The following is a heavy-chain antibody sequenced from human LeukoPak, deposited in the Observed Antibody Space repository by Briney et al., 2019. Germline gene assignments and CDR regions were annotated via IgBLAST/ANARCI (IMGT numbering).Heavy chain of an antibody. V-gene: IGHV4-39*01. Sequence: SETLSLTCTVAGGSISSGSYYWGWIRQPPGKGLEWIGSTYYSGSTYYNPSLKSRVTISVDTSKNQFSLKLGSVTAADTAVYFCARTDTSGYCDFDHWGQGTLVTVSS. CDR2: TYYSGST. CDR3: ARTDTSGYCDFDH. D-gene: IGHD3-22*01. CDR1: GGSISSGSYY. J-gene: IGHJ4*02.